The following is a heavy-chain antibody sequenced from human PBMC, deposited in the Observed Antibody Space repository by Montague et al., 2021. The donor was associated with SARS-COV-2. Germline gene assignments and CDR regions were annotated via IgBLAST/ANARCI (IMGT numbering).Heavy chain of an antibody. Sequence: TLSLTCSVSGGSITSGDYYWTWIRQRPGGDLEWLGYLYYNGMTHYSPSLKSRASFSLDTSKNQFSLKLTSATATDSALYFCVSSLPGNQFQFDYWGQGALVTVSS. V-gene: IGHV4-31*03. D-gene: IGHD1-14*01. CDR2: LYYNGMT. J-gene: IGHJ4*02. CDR3: VSSLPGNQFQFDY. CDR1: GGSITSGDYY.